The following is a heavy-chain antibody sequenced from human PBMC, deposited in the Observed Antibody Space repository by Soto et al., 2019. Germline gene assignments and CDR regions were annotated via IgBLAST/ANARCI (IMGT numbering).Heavy chain of an antibody. CDR2: ISAYNGNT. V-gene: IGHV1-18*01. J-gene: IGHJ5*02. D-gene: IGHD2-15*01. CDR3: ARAPRRGIVMVAAGGESWFDP. Sequence: QVPLVQSGAEVKKPGASVKVSCKASGYTFTSYGISWVRQAPGQGLEWMGWISAYNGNTNYAQKLQGRVTMTTDTSTSTAYMELRSLRSDDTAVYYCARAPRRGIVMVAAGGESWFDPWGQGTLVTVSS. CDR1: GYTFTSYG.